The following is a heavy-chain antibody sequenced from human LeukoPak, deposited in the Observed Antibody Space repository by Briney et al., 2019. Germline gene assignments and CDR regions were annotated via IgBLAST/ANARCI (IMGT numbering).Heavy chain of an antibody. CDR2: IYYSGST. D-gene: IGHD2-8*01. Sequence: SSETLSLTCTVSGGSISSSTYYWGWIRQPPGRGLEWIVIIYYSGSTYYNPSLKSRFTISVNTSKKQFSLKLSSVTAADTVVYYCARAHHVLGYCTNGVCYRPPPFDYWGQGTLVTVSS. CDR1: GGSISSSTYY. V-gene: IGHV4-39*07. CDR3: ARAHHVLGYCTNGVCYRPPPFDY. J-gene: IGHJ4*02.